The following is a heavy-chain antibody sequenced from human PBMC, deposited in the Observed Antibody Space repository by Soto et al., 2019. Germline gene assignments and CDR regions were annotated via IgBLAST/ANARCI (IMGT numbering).Heavy chain of an antibody. J-gene: IGHJ4*02. Sequence: EVQLLESGGGLVQPGGSLRLSCAASGFTFSSYAMSWVRLAPGKGLEWFSAIGGSGGTYYADSVKGRFTLSRDNSKNMLYLHLTSLRAEDTAMYYCATGQGWSYYYASWGQGTLVTVSS. CDR2: IGGSGGT. CDR1: GFTFSSYA. CDR3: ATGQGWSYYYAS. D-gene: IGHD2-15*01. V-gene: IGHV3-23*01.